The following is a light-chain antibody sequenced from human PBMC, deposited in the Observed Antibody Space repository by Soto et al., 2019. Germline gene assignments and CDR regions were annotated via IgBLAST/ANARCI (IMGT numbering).Light chain of an antibody. Sequence: QSALTQPASVSGSPGQSITISCTGSSSDVGGYNYVSWYQQHPGKAPKLIIYEVSDRPSGVSTRFSGSKSGNTASLTITGLQAEDEADYYCSSYTSISTLVFGGGTKVTV. CDR2: EVS. CDR1: SSDVGGYNY. V-gene: IGLV2-14*01. J-gene: IGLJ3*02. CDR3: SSYTSISTLV.